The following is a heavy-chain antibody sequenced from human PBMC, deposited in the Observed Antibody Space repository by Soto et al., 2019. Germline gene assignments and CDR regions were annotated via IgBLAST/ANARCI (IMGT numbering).Heavy chain of an antibody. CDR1: GGSISSGDYY. V-gene: IGHV4-30-4*01. Sequence: SETLSLTCTVSGGSISSGDYYWSWIRQPPGKGLEWIGYIYYSGSTYYNPSLRSRVTISVDTSKNQFSLKLSSVTAADTAVYYCAIFTMIRFDPWGQGTLVTVSS. J-gene: IGHJ5*02. CDR2: IYYSGST. CDR3: AIFTMIRFDP. D-gene: IGHD3-22*01.